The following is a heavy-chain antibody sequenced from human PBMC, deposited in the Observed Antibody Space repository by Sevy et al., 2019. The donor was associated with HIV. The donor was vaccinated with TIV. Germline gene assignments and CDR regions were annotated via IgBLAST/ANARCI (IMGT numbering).Heavy chain of an antibody. J-gene: IGHJ3*01. CDR2: ISGPGDNT. Sequence: GGSLRLSCAASGFTFNTHAMNWVRQAPGKGLEWVSTISGPGDNTYYADSVKGRFTISRDNSQNTLHLQMNSLRADDTAVYYCAKALNPALESMLQVNLRTLKGFDVWGQGTMVTVSS. CDR3: AKALNPALESMLQVNLRTLKGFDV. D-gene: IGHD2-8*01. CDR1: GFTFNTHA. V-gene: IGHV3-23*01.